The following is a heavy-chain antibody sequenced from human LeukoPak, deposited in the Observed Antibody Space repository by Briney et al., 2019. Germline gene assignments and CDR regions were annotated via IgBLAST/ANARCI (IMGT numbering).Heavy chain of an antibody. J-gene: IGHJ4*02. Sequence: PGGSLRLSCAASGFTFSSYAMSWVRQAPGKGLEWVSAISGSGGSTYYADSVKGRFTISRDNSKNTLYLQMNSLRAEDTAVYYCAKIPCDSSGYYSKPEDNTIDYWGQGTLVTVSS. D-gene: IGHD3-22*01. V-gene: IGHV3-23*01. CDR1: GFTFSSYA. CDR3: AKIPCDSSGYYSKPEDNTIDY. CDR2: ISGSGGST.